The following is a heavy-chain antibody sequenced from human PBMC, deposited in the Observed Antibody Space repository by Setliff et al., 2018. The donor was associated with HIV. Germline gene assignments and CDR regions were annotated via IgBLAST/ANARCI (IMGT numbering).Heavy chain of an antibody. D-gene: IGHD3-10*01. J-gene: IGHJ6*02. CDR2: ISSSSSTI. V-gene: IGHV3-48*01. CDR1: GFSFSGYS. Sequence: PGGSLRLSCAASGFSFSGYSMNWVRQAPGRGLEWLSYISSSSSTIYYADSVKGRFTISRDNAKNSMDLQMNSLRAEDTAIYYCARKLRPGHGVDVWGQGTTVTVSS. CDR3: ARKLRPGHGVDV.